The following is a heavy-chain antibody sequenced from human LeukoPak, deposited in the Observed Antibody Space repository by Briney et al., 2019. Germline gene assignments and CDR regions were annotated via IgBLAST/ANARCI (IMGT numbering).Heavy chain of an antibody. Sequence: PSETLSLTCTVSGCSISSGSYYWSWIRQPAGKGLEWIGRIYTSGSTNYNPSLKSRVTISVDTSQNQFSLKLTSVTAADTAVYYCATVTIFGVVFAPWGQGTLVTVPS. V-gene: IGHV4-61*02. D-gene: IGHD3-3*01. CDR1: GCSISSGSYY. CDR3: ATVTIFGVVFAP. CDR2: IYTSGST. J-gene: IGHJ5*02.